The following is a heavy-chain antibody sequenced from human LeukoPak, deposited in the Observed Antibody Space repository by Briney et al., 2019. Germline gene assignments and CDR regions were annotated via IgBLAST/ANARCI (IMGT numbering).Heavy chain of an antibody. CDR3: ARLVCSTIPCYGKFYFDS. V-gene: IGHV3-21*01. CDR2: ITGSSDSI. D-gene: IGHD2-2*01. Sequence: GGSLRLSCAASGFTFSSYAMEWVRQAPGKGLEWVSSITGSSDSIYYADSVKGRFTISRDNAKNSVYLQMNSLRAEDTAVYYCARLVCSTIPCYGKFYFDSWGQGTLVPVSS. J-gene: IGHJ4*02. CDR1: GFTFSSYA.